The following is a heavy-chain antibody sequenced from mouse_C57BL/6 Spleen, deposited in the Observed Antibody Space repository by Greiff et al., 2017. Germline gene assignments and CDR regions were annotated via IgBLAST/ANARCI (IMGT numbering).Heavy chain of an antibody. V-gene: IGHV1-55*01. J-gene: IGHJ3*01. CDR3: ARGVYGSSLFAY. Sequence: VQLQPSGAELVKPGASVKMSCKASGYTFTSYWITWVKQRPGQGLEWIGDIYPGSGSTNYNEKFKSKATLTVDTSSSTAYMQLSSLTSEDSAVYYCARGVYGSSLFAYWGQGTLVTVSA. CDR2: IYPGSGST. D-gene: IGHD1-1*01. CDR1: GYTFTSYW.